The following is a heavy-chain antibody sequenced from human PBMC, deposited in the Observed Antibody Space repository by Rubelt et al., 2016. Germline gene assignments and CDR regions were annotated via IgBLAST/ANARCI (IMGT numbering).Heavy chain of an antibody. V-gene: IGHV3-23*01. CDR3: AKRMAVDP. Sequence: QAPGRGLEWVSAVSGGGGRTYYPDSVRGRFTISRDNSKNTLFLQMNSLRAEDTAVYYCAKRMAVDPWGRGTLVTVSS. CDR2: VSGGGGRT. J-gene: IGHJ5*02. D-gene: IGHD5-24*01.